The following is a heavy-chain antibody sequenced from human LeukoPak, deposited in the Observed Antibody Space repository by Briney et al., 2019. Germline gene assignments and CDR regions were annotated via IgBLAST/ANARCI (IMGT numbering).Heavy chain of an antibody. D-gene: IGHD2-2*01. Sequence: ASVKVSCKASGYTFTSYDINWVRQATGQGLEWMGWMNPNSGNTSYAQKFQGRVTMTRNTSISTAYMELSSLRSEDTAVYYCARVVPAATSYGNWFDPWGQGTLVTVSS. CDR1: GYTFTSYD. CDR3: ARVVPAATSYGNWFDP. J-gene: IGHJ5*02. V-gene: IGHV1-8*01. CDR2: MNPNSGNT.